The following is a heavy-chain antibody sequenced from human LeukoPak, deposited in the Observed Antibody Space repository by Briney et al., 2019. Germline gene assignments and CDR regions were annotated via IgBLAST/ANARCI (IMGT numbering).Heavy chain of an antibody. D-gene: IGHD3-3*01. CDR2: ISWNGGGI. CDR3: TREGDGYYFDS. J-gene: IGHJ4*02. V-gene: IGHV3-9*01. Sequence: GGSLRLSCVASGFTFDNYAIHWVRQAPGKGLEGVSGISWNGGGIGYADSVKGRFTISRDNAKNSLYLQMHSLTSEDTALYYCTREGDGYYFDSWGQGTLVTVSS. CDR1: GFTFDNYA.